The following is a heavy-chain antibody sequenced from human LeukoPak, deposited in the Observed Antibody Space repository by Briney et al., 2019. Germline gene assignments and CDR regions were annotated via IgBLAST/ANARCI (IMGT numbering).Heavy chain of an antibody. CDR2: IYYSGST. J-gene: IGHJ4*02. CDR1: GGSFSSSSYY. Sequence: SETLSLTCTVSGGSFSSSSYYWGWIRQPPGKGLEWIGSIYYSGSTYYNPSLKSRVTISVDTFKNQFSLKLSSVTAADTAVYYCARHRETGPYFDYWGQGTLVTVSS. V-gene: IGHV4-39*01. CDR3: ARHRETGPYFDY. D-gene: IGHD7-27*01.